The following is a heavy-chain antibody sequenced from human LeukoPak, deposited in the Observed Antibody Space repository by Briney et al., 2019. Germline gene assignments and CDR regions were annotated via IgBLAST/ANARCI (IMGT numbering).Heavy chain of an antibody. CDR1: CYHLTSYA. D-gene: IGHD2-15*01. J-gene: IGHJ5*02. CDR3: ARDPWDLGYCSGGSCYPGNNWFDP. CDR2: INRRKGNT. Sequence: ASVKVPRKAFCYHLTSYAIHWGARAPGQRPAWIGWINRRKGNTEDSQKFQGRVTITRDTSASTAYMELSSLRSEDTAVYYCARDPWDLGYCSGGSCYPGNNWFDPWGQGTLVTVSS. V-gene: IGHV1-3*01.